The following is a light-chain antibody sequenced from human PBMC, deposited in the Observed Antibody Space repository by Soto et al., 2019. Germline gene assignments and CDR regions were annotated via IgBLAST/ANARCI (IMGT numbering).Light chain of an antibody. V-gene: IGLV6-57*04. CDR3: QSYDSSNHGVV. CDR1: SGSIASNY. J-gene: IGLJ2*01. CDR2: EAN. Sequence: NFMLTQPHSVSESPGKTVTISCTRSSGSIASNYVQWYQQRPGSVPTTVIYEANQRPSGVPDRFSGSLDTSSNSASLTISGLTTEDEADYYCQSYDSSNHGVVFGGGTKLTVL.